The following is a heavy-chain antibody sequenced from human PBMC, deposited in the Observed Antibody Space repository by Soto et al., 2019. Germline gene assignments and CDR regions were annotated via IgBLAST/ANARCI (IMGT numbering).Heavy chain of an antibody. J-gene: IGHJ4*02. CDR2: ISAYNGKT. V-gene: IGHV1-18*04. CDR1: RYTVTSYG. Sequence: ASVKVSCKASRYTVTSYGISWVRQAPGQGLEWMGWISAYNGKTNFAQKFRGRVTMTTDKATSTAYMELRSLRSDDTAVYYCARDISDYYYESSGPFDYWGKGTLVTVSS. CDR3: ARDISDYYYESSGPFDY. D-gene: IGHD3-22*01.